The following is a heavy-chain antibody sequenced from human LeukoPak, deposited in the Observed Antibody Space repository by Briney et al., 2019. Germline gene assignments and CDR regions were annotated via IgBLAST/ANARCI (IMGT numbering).Heavy chain of an antibody. J-gene: IGHJ4*02. Sequence: ASVKVSCKASGYTFTGYYMHWVRQAPGQGLEWMGWINPNSGGTNYAQKFQGRVTMTRDTSISTAYMELSRLRSVDTAVYYCATFYGGNSGAHYWGQGTLVTVSS. CDR2: INPNSGGT. CDR3: ATFYGGNSGAHY. V-gene: IGHV1-2*02. D-gene: IGHD4-23*01. CDR1: GYTFTGYY.